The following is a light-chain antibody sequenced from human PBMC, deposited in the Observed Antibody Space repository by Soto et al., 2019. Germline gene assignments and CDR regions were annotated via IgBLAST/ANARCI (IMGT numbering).Light chain of an antibody. J-gene: IGKJ1*01. Sequence: IVLTQSPGTVSLSPGERATLSCRASENIAGTLLAWYKQRPGQPPTLLIYGTSGRATGIPDRFSGSGSGTDFTLTISRLEPEDFAVYYCQHYDDSRTFGPGTTVDIK. CDR2: GTS. V-gene: IGKV3-20*01. CDR1: ENIAGTL. CDR3: QHYDDSRT.